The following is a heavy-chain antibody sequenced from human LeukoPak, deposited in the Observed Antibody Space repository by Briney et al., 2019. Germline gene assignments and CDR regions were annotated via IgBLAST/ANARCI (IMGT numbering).Heavy chain of an antibody. J-gene: IGHJ4*02. CDR1: GYTFTSYY. Sequence: ASVKVSCKASGYTFTSYYMHWVRQAPGQGLEWMGWINPNSGGTNYAQKFQGRVTMTMDTSISTAYMELSRLRSDDTAVYYCAREPPIAAAGILDYWGQGTLVTVSS. V-gene: IGHV1-2*02. D-gene: IGHD6-13*01. CDR2: INPNSGGT. CDR3: AREPPIAAAGILDY.